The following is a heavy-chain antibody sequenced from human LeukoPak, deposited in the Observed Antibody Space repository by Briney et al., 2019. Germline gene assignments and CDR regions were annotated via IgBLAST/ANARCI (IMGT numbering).Heavy chain of an antibody. CDR3: ARVDDYIWGSYRTDY. CDR1: GFTFSSYW. D-gene: IGHD3-16*02. V-gene: IGHV3-74*01. J-gene: IGHJ4*02. Sequence: GGSLRLSCAASGFTFSSYWMHWVRQAPGKGLVWVSRINSDGSSTSYADSVKGRLTISRDNAKNTLYLQMNSLRAEDTAVYYCARVDDYIWGSYRTDYWGQGTLVTVSS. CDR2: INSDGSST.